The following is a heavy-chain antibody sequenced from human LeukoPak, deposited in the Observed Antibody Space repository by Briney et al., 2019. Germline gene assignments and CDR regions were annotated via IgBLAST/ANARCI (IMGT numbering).Heavy chain of an antibody. D-gene: IGHD6-6*01. J-gene: IGHJ4*02. CDR1: GGSISGYY. CDR3: ASGASSSSLDY. Sequence: NPSETLSLTCTVSGGSISGYYWTWIRQPPGKGLEWIGYIYYSGSTYYNPSLKSRVTISVDTSKNQFSLKLSSVTAADTAVYYCASGASSSSLDYWGQGTLVTVSS. CDR2: IYYSGST. V-gene: IGHV4-59*06.